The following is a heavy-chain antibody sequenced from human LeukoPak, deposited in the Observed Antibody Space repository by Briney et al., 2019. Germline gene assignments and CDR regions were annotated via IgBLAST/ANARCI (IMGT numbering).Heavy chain of an antibody. CDR1: GGSLSSTDSY. V-gene: IGHV4-39*01. Sequence: SETLSLTCTVSGGSLSSTDSYWGWLRQSPGKGLEWIGNNYYSDITYYTPSLKSRVTISVDTSKNQFSLKLTSVTAADTAVYFCARGPYSDSSGAFDIWGQGTMVTVSS. CDR2: NYYSDIT. D-gene: IGHD3-10*01. CDR3: ARGPYSDSSGAFDI. J-gene: IGHJ3*02.